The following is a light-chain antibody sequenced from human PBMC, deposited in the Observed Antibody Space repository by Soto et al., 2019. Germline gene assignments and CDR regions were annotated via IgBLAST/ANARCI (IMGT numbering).Light chain of an antibody. Sequence: AIQMTQSLSALSASVGDRVTITCRASQGIRNDLGWYQQKPGKAPKLLIYAASSLQSGVPSRFSGSGSGTDFTLTISSLQPEDFATYYCQQYQIDWTFGQGAKVDIK. CDR1: QGIRND. CDR2: AAS. J-gene: IGKJ1*01. CDR3: QQYQIDWT. V-gene: IGKV1-6*01.